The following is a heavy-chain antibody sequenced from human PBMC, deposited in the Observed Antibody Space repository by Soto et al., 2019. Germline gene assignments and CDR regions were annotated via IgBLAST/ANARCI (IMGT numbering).Heavy chain of an antibody. CDR1: GGSISGGGYY. J-gene: IGHJ6*02. Sequence: QVQLQQSGPGLVKPSHTLSLTCTVSGGSISGGGYYWSWIRQQPGKGLEWIGYIYYSGSTYNNPSLKRRVIISLDTSKNQFSLNLSSVTAADTAVYYLARGTEAAFYNYGMDVWGQGTTVTVSS. CDR3: ARGTEAAFYNYGMDV. V-gene: IGHV4-31*03. D-gene: IGHD1-1*01. CDR2: IYYSGST.